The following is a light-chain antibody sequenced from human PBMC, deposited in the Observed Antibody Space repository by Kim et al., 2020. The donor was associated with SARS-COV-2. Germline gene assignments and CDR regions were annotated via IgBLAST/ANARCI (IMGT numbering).Light chain of an antibody. CDR2: KVS. J-gene: IGKJ2*01. CDR1: QSLVHSDGNTY. V-gene: IGKV2-30*02. Sequence: DVVMTQSPLSLPVTLGQPASISCRSSQSLVHSDGNTYLNWFQQRPGQSPRRLIYKVSNRDSGVPDRFSGSGSGTDFTLKISRVEAEDVGVYYCMQGTHWTQTFGQGTKLEI. CDR3: MQGTHWTQT.